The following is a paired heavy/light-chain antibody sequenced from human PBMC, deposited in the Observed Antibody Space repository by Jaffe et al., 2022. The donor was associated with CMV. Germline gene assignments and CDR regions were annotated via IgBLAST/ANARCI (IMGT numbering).Heavy chain of an antibody. V-gene: IGHV3-11*01. J-gene: IGHJ5*02. CDR1: GFTFSDYY. CDR2: INSNGGTI. Sequence: QVQLVESGGGLVKPGGSLRLSCAASGFTFSDYYMNWIRQTPGKGLEWVAYINSNGGTIYYADSVKGRFTISRDNAKNSLYLQMTSLRAEDTAVYYCARDWRYGSGSYSPWGQGTLVTVSS. CDR3: ARDWRYGSGSYSP. D-gene: IGHD3-10*01.
Light chain of an antibody. CDR2: DVS. CDR1: SSDVGGYNY. J-gene: IGLJ1*01. V-gene: IGLV2-14*03. CDR3: SSYSSRSTHYI. Sequence: QSALTQPASVSGSPGQSITISCTGTSSDVGGYNYVSWYQQHPGKAPKLMIYDVSTRPSGISNRFSGSKSVNTASLTISGLQAEDEADYYCSSYSSRSTHYIFGTGTTVTVL.